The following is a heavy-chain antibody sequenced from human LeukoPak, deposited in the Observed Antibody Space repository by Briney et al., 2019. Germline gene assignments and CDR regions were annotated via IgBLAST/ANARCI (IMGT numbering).Heavy chain of an antibody. CDR2: ITPEGSAA. Sequence: PGGSLRLSCAASGFTFSSYWVHWIRQVPGKGLEWVSRITPEGSAARYADSVRGRFTLSRDNAKNTVYLQMSSLRGEDTALYFCARDPNNYDSHWGQGTLVTVSS. D-gene: IGHD3-22*01. CDR3: ARDPNNYDSH. J-gene: IGHJ4*02. V-gene: IGHV3-74*01. CDR1: GFTFSSYW.